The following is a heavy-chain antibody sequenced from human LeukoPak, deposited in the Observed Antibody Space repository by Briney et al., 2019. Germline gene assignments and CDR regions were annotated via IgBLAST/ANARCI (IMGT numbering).Heavy chain of an antibody. J-gene: IGHJ4*02. CDR1: GFTFSRNA. CDR3: ARDRDYAFDY. Sequence: PGGSLRLSCAASGFTFSRNAMTWVRQAPGMGLEWVSSVIDSGKDTYYAGSVKGRFTISRDNARNSLYLQMDSLRDEDTAVYYCARDRDYAFDYWGQGTLVTVSS. D-gene: IGHD4-17*01. CDR2: VIDSGKDT. V-gene: IGHV3-23*01.